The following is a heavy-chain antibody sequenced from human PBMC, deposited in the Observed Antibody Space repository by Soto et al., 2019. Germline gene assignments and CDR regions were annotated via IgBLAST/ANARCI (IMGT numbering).Heavy chain of an antibody. CDR1: GFTFSSYG. Sequence: GGSLRLSCAASGFTFSSYGMHWVRQAPGKGLEWVAVISYDGSNKYYADSVKGRFTISRDNSKNTLYLQMNSLRAEDTAVYYCAKVTKQQLEYYYGMDVWGQGTTVTVS. V-gene: IGHV3-30*18. CDR3: AKVTKQQLEYYYGMDV. J-gene: IGHJ6*02. CDR2: ISYDGSNK. D-gene: IGHD6-13*01.